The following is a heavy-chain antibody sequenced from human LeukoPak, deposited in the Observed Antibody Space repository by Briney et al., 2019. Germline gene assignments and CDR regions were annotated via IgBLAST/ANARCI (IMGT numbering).Heavy chain of an antibody. Sequence: GGSLRLSCTASGFTFGDYAMSWVRQAPGKGLEWVGFIRSKAYGGTTEYAASVKGRFTISRDDSKSIAYLQMNSLKTEDTAVYYCTRVRIFGGRTLDYRGQGTLVTVSS. CDR3: TRVRIFGGRTLDY. CDR1: GFTFGDYA. V-gene: IGHV3-49*04. CDR2: IRSKAYGGTT. J-gene: IGHJ4*02. D-gene: IGHD3-3*01.